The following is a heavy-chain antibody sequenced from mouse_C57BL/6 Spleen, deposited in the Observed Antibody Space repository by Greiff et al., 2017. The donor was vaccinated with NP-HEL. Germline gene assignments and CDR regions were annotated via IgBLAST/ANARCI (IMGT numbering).Heavy chain of an antibody. J-gene: IGHJ3*01. Sequence: EVQLVESGGGLVKPGGSLKLSCAASGFTFSSYAMSWVRQTPEKRLEWVATISDGGSYTYYPDNVKGRFTISRDNAKNNLYLQMSHLKSEDTAMYYCARDGKDYDLAWFAYWGQGTLVTVSA. CDR1: GFTFSSYA. CDR2: ISDGGSYT. CDR3: ARDGKDYDLAWFAY. V-gene: IGHV5-4*01. D-gene: IGHD2-4*01.